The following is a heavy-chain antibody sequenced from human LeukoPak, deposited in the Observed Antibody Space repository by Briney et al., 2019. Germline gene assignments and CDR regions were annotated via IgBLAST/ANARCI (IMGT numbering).Heavy chain of an antibody. V-gene: IGHV4-30-4*01. CDR1: GGSISSGDYY. J-gene: IGHJ5*02. CDR3: ARGYCSGGSCYVPWFDP. D-gene: IGHD2-15*01. CDR2: IYYSGST. Sequence: SQTLSLTCTVSGGSISSGDYYWSWIRQPPGKGLEWIGYIYYSGSTYYNPSLESRVTISVDTSKNQFSLKLSSVTAADTAVYYCARGYCSGGSCYVPWFDPWGQGTLVTVSS.